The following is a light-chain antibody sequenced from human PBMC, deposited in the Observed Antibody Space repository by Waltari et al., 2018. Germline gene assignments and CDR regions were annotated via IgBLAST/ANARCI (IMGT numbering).Light chain of an antibody. V-gene: IGLV3-19*01. Sequence: SSELTQDPAVSVALGQTVRITCQGDSLRSYYASWYQKKPGQAPVLVIYGKNNRTSGIPDRFSGSSSGNTASLTITGAQAEDEADYYCNSRDSSGNHLVFGGGTKLTVL. CDR3: NSRDSSGNHLV. CDR1: SLRSYY. CDR2: GKN. J-gene: IGLJ2*01.